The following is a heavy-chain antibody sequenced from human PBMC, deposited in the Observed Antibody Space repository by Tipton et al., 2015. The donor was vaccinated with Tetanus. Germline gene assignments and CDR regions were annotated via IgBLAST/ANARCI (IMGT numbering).Heavy chain of an antibody. D-gene: IGHD6-6*01. V-gene: IGHV4-31*03. J-gene: IGHJ4*01. Sequence: GLVKPSQTLSLTCTVSGGSLSRGGYYWTWIRQNPGKGLEWIGDVYFSGSTYCNPSLKSRVTISVDTSKNQFSLRLNSVTAADTAVYYCARDQARGARGWNYFDSWGQGTLVTVSS. CDR1: GGSLSRGGYY. CDR2: VYFSGST. CDR3: ARDQARGARGWNYFDS.